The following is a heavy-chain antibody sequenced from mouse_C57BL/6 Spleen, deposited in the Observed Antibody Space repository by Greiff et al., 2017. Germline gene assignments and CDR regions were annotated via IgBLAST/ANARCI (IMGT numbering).Heavy chain of an antibody. CDR3: ASRIYYGKRDYYAMDY. J-gene: IGHJ4*01. CDR2: IYPGSGST. CDR1: GYTFTSYW. D-gene: IGHD2-1*01. V-gene: IGHV1-55*01. Sequence: QVQLQQPGAELVKPGASVKMSCKASGYTFTSYWITWVKQRPGQGLEWIGDIYPGSGSTNYNEKFKSKATLTVDTSSSTAYMQLSSLTSEDSAVYYCASRIYYGKRDYYAMDYWGQGTSVTVSS.